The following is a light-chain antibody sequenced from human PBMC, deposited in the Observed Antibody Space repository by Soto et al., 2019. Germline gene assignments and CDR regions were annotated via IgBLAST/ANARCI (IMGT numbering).Light chain of an antibody. J-gene: IGKJ3*01. CDR2: AAS. CDR1: QDISNY. CDR3: QKYNGAPPET. Sequence: DIQMTLSPSSLSATVGDRVTITCRASQDISNYLAWHQQKPGKVPKLLIYAASTLQPGVPSRFSGSGSGTDFTLTISSLQPEDVATYYCQKYNGAPPETFGPGTKVAIK. V-gene: IGKV1-27*01.